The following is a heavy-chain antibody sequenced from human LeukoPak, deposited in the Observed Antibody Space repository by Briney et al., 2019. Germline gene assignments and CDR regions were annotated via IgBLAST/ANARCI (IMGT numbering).Heavy chain of an antibody. Sequence: PGGSLRLSCAASGFTFSSCWMSWVRQAPGKGLEWVANIKQDGSEKYYVDSVKGRFTISRDNAKNSLYLQMNSLRAEDTAVYYCARGPGIQLYARYYMDVWGKGTTVTISS. CDR3: ARGPGIQLYARYYMDV. D-gene: IGHD5-18*01. V-gene: IGHV3-7*01. CDR2: IKQDGSEK. CDR1: GFTFSSCW. J-gene: IGHJ6*03.